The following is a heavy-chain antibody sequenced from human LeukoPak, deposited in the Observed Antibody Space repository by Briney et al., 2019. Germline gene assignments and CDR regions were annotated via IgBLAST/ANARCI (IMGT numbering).Heavy chain of an antibody. Sequence: PGGSLRLSCAASGFTFSSYAMHWVRQAPGKGLEWVAVISYDGSNKYYADSVKGRFTISRDNAKNSLYLQMNSLRAEDTAVYYCARPSNYYYGMDVWGQGTTVTVSS. CDR3: ARPSNYYYGMDV. CDR2: ISYDGSNK. J-gene: IGHJ6*02. CDR1: GFTFSSYA. V-gene: IGHV3-30-3*01.